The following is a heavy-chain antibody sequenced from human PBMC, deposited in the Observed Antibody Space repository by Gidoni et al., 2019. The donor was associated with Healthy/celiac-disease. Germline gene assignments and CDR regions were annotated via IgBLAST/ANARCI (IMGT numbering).Heavy chain of an antibody. CDR2: ISSSGSTI. V-gene: IGHV3-48*03. D-gene: IGHD3-22*01. CDR1: GFTFRSYE. J-gene: IGHJ4*02. Sequence: EVQLVESGGGLVQPGGSLRLSCAASGFTFRSYEMNWVRQAPGKGLEWVSYISSSGSTIYYADSVKGRFTISRDNAKNSLYLQMNSLRAEDTAVYYCATTYYYDSSGYYYGNYFDYWGQGTLVTVSS. CDR3: ATTYYYDSSGYYYGNYFDY.